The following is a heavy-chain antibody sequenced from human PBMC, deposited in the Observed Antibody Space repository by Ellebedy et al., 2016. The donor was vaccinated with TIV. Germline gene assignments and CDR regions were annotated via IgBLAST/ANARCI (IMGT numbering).Heavy chain of an antibody. Sequence: GESLKISCAASGFTFSSYGMHWVRQAPGKGLEWVAVISYDGSNKYYAVSVKGRFTISRDNLKNTLYMQMNSLRAEETAVYYCARYKDDVWSGYFNYYYYYGMDVWGQGTTVTVSS. CDR1: GFTFSSYG. CDR2: ISYDGSNK. D-gene: IGHD3-3*01. CDR3: ARYKDDVWSGYFNYYYYYGMDV. J-gene: IGHJ6*02. V-gene: IGHV3-30*03.